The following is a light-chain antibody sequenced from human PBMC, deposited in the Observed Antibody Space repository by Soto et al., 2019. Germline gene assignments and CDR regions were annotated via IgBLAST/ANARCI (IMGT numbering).Light chain of an antibody. J-gene: IGKJ2*01. CDR3: QQYNNWPPGI. Sequence: EIVMTQSPATLSVSPGERATLSCRASQSVSSNLAWYQQKPGQAPRLLIYGASTRATGIPARFSGSGSGTECTLTISSLQSEDFAVYYCQQYNNWPPGIFGQGTKLEIK. CDR1: QSVSSN. V-gene: IGKV3-15*01. CDR2: GAS.